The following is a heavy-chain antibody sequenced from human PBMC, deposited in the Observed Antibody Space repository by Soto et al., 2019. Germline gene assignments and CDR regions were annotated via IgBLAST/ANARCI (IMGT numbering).Heavy chain of an antibody. CDR1: GGSISSYY. J-gene: IGHJ5*02. CDR2: IYYSGST. D-gene: IGHD6-19*01. CDR3: AARIAVAGTAGYWFDP. Sequence: QVQLQESGPGLVKPSETLSLTCTVSGGSISSYYWSWIRQPPGKGLEWIGYIYYSGSTNYNPSLKSRVTISVDTSKNQFSLKLSSVTAADTAVYYCAARIAVAGTAGYWFDPWGQGTLVTVSS. V-gene: IGHV4-59*01.